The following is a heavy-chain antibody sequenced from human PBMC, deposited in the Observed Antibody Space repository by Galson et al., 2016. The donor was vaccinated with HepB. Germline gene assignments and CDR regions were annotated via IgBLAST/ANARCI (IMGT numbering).Heavy chain of an antibody. Sequence: SLRLSCAASGFMFSDHYMDWVRQAPGKGLEWVARTRNKARSYTTEYAASVKGRFTISRGDSQNSVYLQMNSLNTEDTALYYCIRASSSSGYWYFDLWGRGTLVTASS. D-gene: IGHD6-6*01. V-gene: IGHV3-72*01. CDR2: TRNKARSYTT. CDR1: GFMFSDHY. J-gene: IGHJ2*01. CDR3: IRASSSSGYWYFDL.